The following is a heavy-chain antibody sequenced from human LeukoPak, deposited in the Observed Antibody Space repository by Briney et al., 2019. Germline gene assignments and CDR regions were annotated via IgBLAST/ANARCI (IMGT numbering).Heavy chain of an antibody. J-gene: IGHJ4*02. CDR3: ARHFCNGYTTGYFDY. V-gene: IGHV3-66*02. CDR2: IYSGARN. Sequence: GGSLRLSCAASGFNVRSAYMSWVRQSPGKGLEWVSVIYSGARNYHADSVKGRFTISRDSSKNTLYLQMNSLRPADTAIYYCARHFCNGYTTGYFDYWGQGALVTVSS. D-gene: IGHD5-18*01. CDR1: GFNVRSAY.